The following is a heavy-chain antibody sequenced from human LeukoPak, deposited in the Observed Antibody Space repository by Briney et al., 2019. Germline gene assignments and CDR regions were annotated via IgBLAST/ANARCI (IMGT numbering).Heavy chain of an antibody. CDR1: GGPISSHY. CDR2: IYYSGST. CDR3: ARDLGSSWVY. Sequence: SETLSLTCTVSGGPISSHYWSWIRQPPGKGLEWIGYIYYSGSTNYNPSLKSRVTISVDTSKNQFSLKLSSVTAADTAVYYCARDLGSSWVYWGQGTLVTVSS. J-gene: IGHJ4*02. D-gene: IGHD6-13*01. V-gene: IGHV4-59*11.